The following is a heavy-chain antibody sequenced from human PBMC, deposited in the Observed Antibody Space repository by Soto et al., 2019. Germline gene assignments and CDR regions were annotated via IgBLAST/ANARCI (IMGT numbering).Heavy chain of an antibody. V-gene: IGHV3-33*01. CDR3: ARDAYGTAGQGGAFDI. J-gene: IGHJ3*02. CDR2: IWHDGSKK. CDR1: GFTYGHFG. Sequence: QVQLVESGGGVVQPGRSLRLSCATSGFTYGHFGMHWARQAPGKGLEWVAVIWHDGSKKLYADSVKGRFTISRDDSKKKLDLQMNSLRVEDTAVYYCARDAYGTAGQGGAFDIWGQGTVVIVSS. D-gene: IGHD3-10*01.